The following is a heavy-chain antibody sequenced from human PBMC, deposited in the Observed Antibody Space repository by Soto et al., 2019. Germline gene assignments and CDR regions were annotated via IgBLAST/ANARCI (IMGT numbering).Heavy chain of an antibody. V-gene: IGHV5-10-1*01. CDR3: ARQLYDSYTGRNSPCYSDS. J-gene: IGHJ4*02. CDR2: IDPSDSQT. D-gene: IGHD3-16*01. Sequence: GSLKISCKGSGYSFAGYWITWVRQKPGKGLEWMGRIDPSDSQTYYSPSFRGHVTISVTKSITTVFLQWSSLRASDTAMYYCARQLYDSYTGRNSPCYSDSWGQGTSVTVSS. CDR1: GYSFAGYW.